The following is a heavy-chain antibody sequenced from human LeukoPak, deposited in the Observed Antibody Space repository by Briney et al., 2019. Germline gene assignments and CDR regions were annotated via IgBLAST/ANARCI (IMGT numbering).Heavy chain of an antibody. Sequence: ASVKVSCKASGYTFTSYDINWVRQATGQGLEWMGWMNPHSGNTGYAQKFQGRVAMTRNTSISTAYMDLSSLTSEDTAVYYCARRGYCSSTSCYTGAGVFDYWGQGTLVTVSS. CDR3: ARRGYCSSTSCYTGAGVFDY. CDR2: MNPHSGNT. CDR1: GYTFTSYD. V-gene: IGHV1-8*01. J-gene: IGHJ4*02. D-gene: IGHD2-2*02.